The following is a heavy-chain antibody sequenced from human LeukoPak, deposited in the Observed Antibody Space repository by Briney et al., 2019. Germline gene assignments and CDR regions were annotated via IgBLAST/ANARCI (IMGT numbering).Heavy chain of an antibody. CDR1: GFTFSDYY. D-gene: IGHD6-19*01. Sequence: GGSLRFSCAASGFTFSDYYMSRIRQAPGKGLEWVSYISSSGSTIYYADSVKGRFTISRDNAKNSLYLQMNSLRAEDTAAYYCARGSGAVAGTTGFDYWGQGTLVTVSS. CDR3: ARGSGAVAGTTGFDY. V-gene: IGHV3-11*01. CDR2: ISSSGSTI. J-gene: IGHJ4*02.